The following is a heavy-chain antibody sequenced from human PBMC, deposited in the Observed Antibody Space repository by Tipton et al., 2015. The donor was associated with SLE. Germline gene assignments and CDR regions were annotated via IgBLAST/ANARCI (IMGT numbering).Heavy chain of an antibody. V-gene: IGHV4-39*07. D-gene: IGHD1-1*01. CDR2: INHSGST. CDR1: GGSISSGGYY. CDR3: ARDVSGGTTYVAFDI. Sequence: TLSLTCTVSGGSISSGGYYWSWIRQPPGKGLEWIGEINHSGSTNYNPSLQSRVTISVDTSKNQFSLKLSSVTAAGTAVYYCARDVSGGTTYVAFDIWGQGTMVTVSS. J-gene: IGHJ3*02.